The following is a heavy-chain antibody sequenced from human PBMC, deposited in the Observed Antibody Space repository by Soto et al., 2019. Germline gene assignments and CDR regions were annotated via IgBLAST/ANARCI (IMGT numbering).Heavy chain of an antibody. V-gene: IGHV3-30*18. CDR2: ISYDGSNK. D-gene: IGHD3-16*02. J-gene: IGHJ6*02. CDR3: AKDGGVSVGRYYFYGMDV. CDR1: GLTFSSYG. Sequence: GGSLRLSCAASGLTFSSYGMHWVRQAPGKGLERVAVISYDGSNKYYADSVKGRFTISRDNCKNTLYLQMNSRRAEDMAVYYCAKDGGVSVGRYYFYGMDVWGQRTTVTVSS.